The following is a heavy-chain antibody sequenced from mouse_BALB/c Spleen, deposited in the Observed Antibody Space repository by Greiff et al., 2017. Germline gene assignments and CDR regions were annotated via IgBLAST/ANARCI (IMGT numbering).Heavy chain of an antibody. J-gene: IGHJ3*01. CDR3: ARLAPRSFAY. D-gene: IGHD3-1*01. CDR2: ISYSGST. V-gene: IGHV3-8*02. CDR1: GDSITSGY. Sequence: EVKVEESGPSLVKPSQTLSLTCSVTGDSITSGYWNWIRKFPGNKLEYMGYISYSGSTYYNPSLKSRISITRDTSKNQYYLQLNSVTTEDTATYYCARLAPRSFAYWGQGTLVTVSA.